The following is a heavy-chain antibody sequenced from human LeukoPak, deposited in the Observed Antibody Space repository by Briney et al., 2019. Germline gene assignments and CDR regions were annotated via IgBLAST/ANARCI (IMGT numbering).Heavy chain of an antibody. J-gene: IGHJ4*02. D-gene: IGHD5-18*01. CDR3: AKDQGYSYYYLDY. Sequence: GGSLRLSCAASGFTFNNHAMMWVRQAPGKGVEWVSGINGNGASTYYSDSVKGRFTISRDNSKNTLYLQMSSLRAEDTAIYYCAKDQGYSYYYLDYWGQGTLVTVSS. CDR2: INGNGAST. CDR1: GFTFNNHA. V-gene: IGHV3-23*01.